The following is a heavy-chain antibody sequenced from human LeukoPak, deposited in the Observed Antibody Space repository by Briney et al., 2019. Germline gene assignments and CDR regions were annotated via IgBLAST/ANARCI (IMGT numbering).Heavy chain of an antibody. Sequence: PGGSLRLSCAASGFTFSSYSMNWVRQAPGKGLEWVSSISSSSSYIYYADSVKGRFTISRDNAKNSLYLKMNSLRAEDTAVYYCAREIGYCSSTSCYGNNWFDPWGQGTLVTVSS. CDR2: ISSSSSYI. CDR1: GFTFSSYS. J-gene: IGHJ5*02. D-gene: IGHD2-2*01. V-gene: IGHV3-21*01. CDR3: AREIGYCSSTSCYGNNWFDP.